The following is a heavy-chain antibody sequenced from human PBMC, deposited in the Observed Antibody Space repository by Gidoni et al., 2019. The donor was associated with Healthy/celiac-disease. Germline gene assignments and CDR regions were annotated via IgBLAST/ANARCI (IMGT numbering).Heavy chain of an antibody. CDR2: IYPGDSDT. CDR3: ARLKIPGSYYLYNWFDP. J-gene: IGHJ5*02. CDR1: GDSFPSAW. V-gene: IGHV5-51*03. Sequence: EVQLVPSGAEGKKPGESLRISCKGSGDSFPSAWIGWVRHMPGKGLEWMGIIYPGDSDTLYSPPFQGQVTISAYKSISTAYLQWSSLKASDTAMYYCARLKIPGSYYLYNWFDPWVQGTLVTVSS. D-gene: IGHD3-10*01.